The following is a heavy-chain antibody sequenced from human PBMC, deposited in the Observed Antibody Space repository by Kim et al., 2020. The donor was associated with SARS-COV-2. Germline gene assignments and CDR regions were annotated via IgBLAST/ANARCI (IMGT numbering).Heavy chain of an antibody. CDR1: SASFSENY. Sequence: SETLSLTCSVASASFSENYWSWIRQPPGRGLEWIGYIYHTGTTNYKPSLKSRVAISVDSSKNQFSLNLNSMTTADTAVYYCASKRAVSSGFIDSWGQGTLVTVSS. D-gene: IGHD3-22*01. CDR3: ASKRAVSSGFIDS. CDR2: IYHTGTT. V-gene: IGHV4-59*03. J-gene: IGHJ4*02.